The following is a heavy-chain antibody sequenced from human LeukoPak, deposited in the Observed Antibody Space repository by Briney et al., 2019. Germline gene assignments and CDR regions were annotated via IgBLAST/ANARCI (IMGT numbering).Heavy chain of an antibody. J-gene: IGHJ4*02. V-gene: IGHV3-30-3*01. CDR1: GFTFSSYA. CDR3: ARSRNCDY. Sequence: QTGGSLRLSCAASGFTFSSYAMHWVRQAPGKGLEWVAIISYDGSNKYYADSVKGRFTISRDNSKNTLYLQMNSLRAEDTAVYYCARSRNCDYWGQGTLVTVSS. CDR2: ISYDGSNK.